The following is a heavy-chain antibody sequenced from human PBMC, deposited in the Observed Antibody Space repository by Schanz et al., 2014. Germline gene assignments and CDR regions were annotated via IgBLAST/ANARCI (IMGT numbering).Heavy chain of an antibody. V-gene: IGHV4-61*02. CDR2: VFPNGIT. D-gene: IGHD1-1*01. CDR1: GGSIRSGTYY. Sequence: QVQLQESGPGLVKPSQTLSLTCTVSGGSIRSGTYYWSWIRNPAGKALEWVGRVFPNGITNYNPSLKTRVTISRDTSKTHVSRTLTSLTAADTAVYYCARDTTWRLDLWGRGTLVTVSS. J-gene: IGHJ2*01. CDR3: ARDTTWRLDL.